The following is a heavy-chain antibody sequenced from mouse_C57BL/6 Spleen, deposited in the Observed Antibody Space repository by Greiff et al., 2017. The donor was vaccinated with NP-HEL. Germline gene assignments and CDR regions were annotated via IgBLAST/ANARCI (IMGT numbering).Heavy chain of an antibody. CDR1: GYTFTSYW. V-gene: IGHV1S81*02. D-gene: IGHD1-1*01. Sequence: VQLQQSGADLVKAGASVKMSCKASGYTFTSYWMHWVKQRLGQGLEWFAETNPTNGRTYYNEKFKSKATLTVDKSSSTACMLLSGPTFEDSAVYDCARIETLVATYFDYWGRGPTLTVSS. CDR2: TNPTNGRT. J-gene: IGHJ2*01. CDR3: ARIETLVATYFDY.